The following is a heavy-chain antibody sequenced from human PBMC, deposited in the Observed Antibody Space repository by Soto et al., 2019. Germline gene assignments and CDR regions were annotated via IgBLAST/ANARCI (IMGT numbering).Heavy chain of an antibody. CDR1: GYSFLNYL. CDR3: ARDGVEGLDY. J-gene: IGHJ4*02. CDR2: INAGNGNT. Sequence: QVPFVQSGAEVKKPGASVKVSCKTSGYSFLNYLVFWVRQAPGQRLEWMGWINAGNGNTKYSKKFQGRVTITRDTSASTAYMGLTSLRSEDTAVYYCARDGVEGLDYWGQGTLVTVSS. V-gene: IGHV1-3*01. D-gene: IGHD3-3*01.